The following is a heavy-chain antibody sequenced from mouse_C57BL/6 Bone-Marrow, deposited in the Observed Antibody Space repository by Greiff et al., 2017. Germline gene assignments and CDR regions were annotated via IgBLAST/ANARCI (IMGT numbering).Heavy chain of an antibody. CDR3: TTLGYGSPFDV. J-gene: IGHJ1*03. D-gene: IGHD1-1*01. V-gene: IGHV14-4*01. CDR1: GFNIKDDY. CDR2: IDPENGDT. Sequence: VQLQQSGAELVRPGASVKLSCTASGFNIKDDYMHWVKQRPEQGLEWIGWIDPENGDTEYASKFQGKATITADTSSNTAYLQLSSLTSEDTAVDYCTTLGYGSPFDVWGTGTTVTVSS.